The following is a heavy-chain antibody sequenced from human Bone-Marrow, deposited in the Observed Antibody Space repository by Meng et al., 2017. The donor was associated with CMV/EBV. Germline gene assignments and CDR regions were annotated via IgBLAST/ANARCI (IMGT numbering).Heavy chain of an antibody. J-gene: IGHJ3*02. V-gene: IGHV3-9*01. CDR2: INWNSGSI. CDR3: ARVRGGYSYFTPDI. Sequence: SLKISCAASGFPFEDYTMHWVRQAPGKGLEWVSGINWNSGSIGYADSLKGRFTISRDNAKNSLYLQMNSLRAEDTAVYYCARVRGGYSYFTPDIWGQGTMVTVSS. D-gene: IGHD5-18*01. CDR1: GFPFEDYT.